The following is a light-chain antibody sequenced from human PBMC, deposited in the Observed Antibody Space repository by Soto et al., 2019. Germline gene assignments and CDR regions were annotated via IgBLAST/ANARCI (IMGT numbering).Light chain of an antibody. Sequence: EIVLTQSPGTLSLSPGERATLSCRASQSVSRSYLAWYQQKPAQAPRLLIYGASSRATGIPDRFSGSGSGTDFTLTISRLEPEEFAVYYCQQYGSSPWTFGQGTKVEIK. V-gene: IGKV3-20*01. CDR2: GAS. J-gene: IGKJ1*01. CDR1: QSVSRSY. CDR3: QQYGSSPWT.